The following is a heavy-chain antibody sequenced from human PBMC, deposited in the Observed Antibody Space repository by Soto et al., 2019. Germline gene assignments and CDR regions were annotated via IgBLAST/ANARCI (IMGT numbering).Heavy chain of an antibody. D-gene: IGHD6-13*01. J-gene: IGHJ4*02. CDR1: EYRFTNYW. CDR3: ARAQGMNSWLPFDY. CDR2: IYPGDSDT. V-gene: IGHV5-51*01. Sequence: ESLKISCETSEYRFTNYWIGWVRQTPGKGLEWMGIIYPGDSDTRYSPSFQGQVTISADKSITTAYLQWNSLKASDTAMYYCARAQGMNSWLPFDYWGQGTLVTVSS.